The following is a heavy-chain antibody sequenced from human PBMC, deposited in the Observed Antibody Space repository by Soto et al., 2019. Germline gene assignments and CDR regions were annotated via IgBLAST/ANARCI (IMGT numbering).Heavy chain of an antibody. CDR2: IYHSGTT. CDR3: ARGAGSYYDFWSGYFAFDY. D-gene: IGHD3-3*01. CDR1: GYSISSGYY. Sequence: SETLSLTCTVSGYSISSGYYWGWIRQPPGKGLEWIGSIYHSGTTYYNPSLKSRVTISVDTSKNQFSLKLSSVTAADTAVYYCARGAGSYYDFWSGYFAFDYWGQGTLVTVSS. V-gene: IGHV4-38-2*02. J-gene: IGHJ4*02.